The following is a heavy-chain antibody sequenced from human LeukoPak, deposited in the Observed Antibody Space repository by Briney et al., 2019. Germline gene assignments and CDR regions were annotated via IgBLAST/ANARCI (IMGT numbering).Heavy chain of an antibody. CDR2: IGQDGTET. D-gene: IGHD3-22*01. Sequence: GGSLRLSCAASGISFGSYWVTWVLQARGKGLEWVANIGQDGTETVYVGSVKGRFTISRDNARKLLFLQMNSLRADDTAVYYCAIPSSYDGSRYYHAYWGQGTLVSVSS. CDR3: AIPSSYDGSRYYHAY. CDR1: GISFGSYW. J-gene: IGHJ4*02. V-gene: IGHV3-7*01.